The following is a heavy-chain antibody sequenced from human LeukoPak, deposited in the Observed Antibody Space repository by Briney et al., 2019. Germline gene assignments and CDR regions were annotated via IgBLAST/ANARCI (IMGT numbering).Heavy chain of an antibody. V-gene: IGHV1-2*02. J-gene: IGHJ4*02. CDR1: GYTFTGYY. Sequence: ASVKVSCKASGYTFTGYYMHWVRQAPGQGLEWMGWINSNSGGTNYAQKFQGRVTMTRDTSISTAYMELSRLRSDDTAVYYCARSYYDSSGYYLFDYWGQGTLVTVSS. CDR3: ARSYYDSSGYYLFDY. D-gene: IGHD3-22*01. CDR2: INSNSGGT.